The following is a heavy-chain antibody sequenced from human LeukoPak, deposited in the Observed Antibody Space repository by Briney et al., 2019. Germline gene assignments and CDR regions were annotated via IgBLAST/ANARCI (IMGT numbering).Heavy chain of an antibody. CDR3: AKVPTGGSYYYFDY. D-gene: IGHD3-16*01. J-gene: IGHJ4*02. CDR1: GFTFSSYA. Sequence: GGSLRLSCAASGFTFSSYAMSWVRQAPGKGLEWVSAISASGGNTYYPDSVKGRFTISRENSKNTLYLQMNSLRAEDTALYYCAKVPTGGSYYYFDYWGQGTLVTVSS. CDR2: ISASGGNT. V-gene: IGHV3-23*01.